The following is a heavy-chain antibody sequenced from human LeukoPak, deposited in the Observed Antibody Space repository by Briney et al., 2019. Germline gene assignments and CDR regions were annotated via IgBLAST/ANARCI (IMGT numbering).Heavy chain of an antibody. V-gene: IGHV4-39*01. J-gene: IGHJ4*02. CDR2: IYYSGST. CDR3: ARRHHPFYYYDSRGVFFDY. D-gene: IGHD3-22*01. CDR1: GGSNSSSSYY. Sequence: SETLSLTCTVSGGSNSSSSYYWGWIRQPPGKGLEWIGSIYYSGSTYYNPSLKSRVTISVDTSKNQFSLKLSSVTAADTAVYYCARRHHPFYYYDSRGVFFDYWGQGTLVTVSS.